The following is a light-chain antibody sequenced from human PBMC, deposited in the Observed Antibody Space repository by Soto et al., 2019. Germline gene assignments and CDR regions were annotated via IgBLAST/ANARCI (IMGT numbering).Light chain of an antibody. CDR1: QSISSW. CDR3: QQYSSYSPET. Sequence: DIPMTQSPSTLSASVGDRVTITCRASQSISSWLAWYQQKPGKAPKLLIYKASSLESGVPSRFSGSGSGTEFTLTISSLQPDDFATYYCQQYSSYSPETFGKGTKVEIK. J-gene: IGKJ1*01. CDR2: KAS. V-gene: IGKV1-5*03.